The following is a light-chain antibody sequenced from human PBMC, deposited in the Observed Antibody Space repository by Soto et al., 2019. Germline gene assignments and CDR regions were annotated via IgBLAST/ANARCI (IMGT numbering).Light chain of an antibody. Sequence: QSALTQPASVSGSPGQSITISCTGTSSDVGGYNYVSWYQQHPGKAPKLMIYDVSNRPSGVSNRFSGSKSGNTASLTISVLQAEDEADYYCSSYTSSTTLVVFGTGTQLTVL. J-gene: IGLJ1*01. V-gene: IGLV2-14*01. CDR3: SSYTSSTTLVV. CDR2: DVS. CDR1: SSDVGGYNY.